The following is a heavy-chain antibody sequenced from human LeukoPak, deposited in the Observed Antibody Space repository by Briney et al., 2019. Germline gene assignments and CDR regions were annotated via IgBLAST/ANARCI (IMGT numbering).Heavy chain of an antibody. J-gene: IGHJ4*02. CDR1: GGSISSGSYY. CDR2: IYTSGST. CDR3: ASGVYGSGSPVDY. V-gene: IGHV4-61*02. D-gene: IGHD3-10*01. Sequence: SETLSLTCTVSGGSISSGSYYWRWLRQPAGKGLEWIGRIYTSGSTNYNPSLKSRVTISVDTSKNQFSLKLSSVTAADTAVYYCASGVYGSGSPVDYWGQGTLVTVSS.